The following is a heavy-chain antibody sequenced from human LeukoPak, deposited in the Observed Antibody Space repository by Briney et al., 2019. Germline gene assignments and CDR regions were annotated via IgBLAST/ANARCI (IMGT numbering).Heavy chain of an antibody. J-gene: IGHJ4*02. CDR1: GGSISSSSYY. Sequence: SETLSLTCTVSGGSISSSSYYWGWIRQPPGKGLEWIGSIYYSGSTYYNPSLKSRVTISVDTSKNQFSLKLSSVTAADTAVYYCARLLITIFGVVRYFDYWGQGALVTVSS. CDR2: IYYSGST. D-gene: IGHD3-3*01. CDR3: ARLLITIFGVVRYFDY. V-gene: IGHV4-39*01.